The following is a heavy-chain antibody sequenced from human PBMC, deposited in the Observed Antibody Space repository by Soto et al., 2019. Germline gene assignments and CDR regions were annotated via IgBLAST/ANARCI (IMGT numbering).Heavy chain of an antibody. CDR1: GFTFSSYA. CDR2: ISGSGGST. D-gene: IGHD2-15*01. V-gene: IGHV3-23*01. Sequence: GGSLRLSCAASGFTFSSYAMSWVRQAPGKGLEWVSAISGSGGSTYYADSVKGRFTISRDNSKNTLYLQMNSLRAEDTAVYYCAKDRCLSGGSCYSNYWGQGTLVTVSS. J-gene: IGHJ4*02. CDR3: AKDRCLSGGSCYSNY.